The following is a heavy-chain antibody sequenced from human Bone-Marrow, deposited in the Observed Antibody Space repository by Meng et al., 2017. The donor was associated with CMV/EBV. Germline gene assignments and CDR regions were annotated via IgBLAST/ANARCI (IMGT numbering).Heavy chain of an antibody. CDR3: ASAGNDCTSTSCYPFWPPPHYYGMDV. Sequence: ASVKVECKASGNTFSSEHMHWVRQAPGQGLEWGGIINPSGGSTSYAQKFQGRVTITRDTSISTGYMELGRRRTDDMAVYYRASAGNDCTSTSCYPFWPPPHYYGMDVWGQGTTVTVSS. J-gene: IGHJ6*02. D-gene: IGHD2-2*01. V-gene: IGHV1-46*01. CDR1: GNTFSSEH. CDR2: INPSGGST.